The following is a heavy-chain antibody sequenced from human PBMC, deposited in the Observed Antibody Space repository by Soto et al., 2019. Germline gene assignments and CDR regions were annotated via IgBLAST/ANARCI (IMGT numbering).Heavy chain of an antibody. CDR2: IIPIFGTA. D-gene: IGHD3-22*01. Sequence: SVKVSCKDSGGTFSSYAISWVRQATGQGLEWMGGIIPIFGTANYAQKFQGRVTITADESTSTAYMELSSLRSEDTAVYYCAREIYYDSSGYYDKSRYYGMDVWGQGTTVTVSS. V-gene: IGHV1-69*13. CDR1: GGTFSSYA. CDR3: AREIYYDSSGYYDKSRYYGMDV. J-gene: IGHJ6*02.